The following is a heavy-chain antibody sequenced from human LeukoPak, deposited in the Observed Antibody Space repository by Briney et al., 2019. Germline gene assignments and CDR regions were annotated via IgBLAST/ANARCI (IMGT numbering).Heavy chain of an antibody. CDR1: GGSISGFY. CDR3: ARDRVGATDYFDY. J-gene: IGHJ4*02. D-gene: IGHD1-26*01. V-gene: IGHV4-4*07. Sequence: SETLSLTCTVSGGSISGFYWSWIRQPAGKGLEWTGRIYTTGSTKYNPSLESRVTMSVVTSKNQFSLWLSSVTAADAAVYYCARDRVGATDYFDYWGQGTLVTVSS. CDR2: IYTTGST.